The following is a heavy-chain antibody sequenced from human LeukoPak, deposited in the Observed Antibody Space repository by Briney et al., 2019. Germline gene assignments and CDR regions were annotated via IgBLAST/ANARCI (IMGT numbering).Heavy chain of an antibody. D-gene: IGHD3-22*01. Sequence: GGSLRLSCAASGFTFSSYWMHLVRQAPGKGLVWVSRINSDGSSTSYADSVKGRFTISRDNAKNTLYLQMNSLRAEDTALYYCARARAYDSSGYYLWGQGTLVTVSS. V-gene: IGHV3-74*01. J-gene: IGHJ4*02. CDR2: INSDGSST. CDR3: ARARAYDSSGYYL. CDR1: GFTFSSYW.